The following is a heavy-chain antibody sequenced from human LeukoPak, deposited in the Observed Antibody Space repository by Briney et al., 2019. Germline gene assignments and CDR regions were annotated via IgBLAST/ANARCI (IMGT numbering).Heavy chain of an antibody. CDR3: ARSPGEVVNPEYAFDI. J-gene: IGHJ3*02. D-gene: IGHD3-10*01. CDR2: ISSNGGST. Sequence: GGSLRLSCAASGFTFSSYAMHWVRQAPGEGLEYVSAISSNGGSTYYANSVKGRFTISRDNSKNTLYLQMGSLRAEDTAVYYCARSPGEVVNPEYAFDIWGQGTMVTVSS. CDR1: GFTFSSYA. V-gene: IGHV3-64*01.